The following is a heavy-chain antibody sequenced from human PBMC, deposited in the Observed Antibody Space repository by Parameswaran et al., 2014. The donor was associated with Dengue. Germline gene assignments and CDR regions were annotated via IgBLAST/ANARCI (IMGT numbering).Heavy chain of an antibody. J-gene: IGHJ6*02. CDR3: TRLRGDYNYGMDV. Sequence: VRQAPGKGLEWVGHIRNRVNSYATAYGASVKGRFIIYRDDSENTAYLQMNSLKAEDTAIYYCTRLRGDYNYGMDVWGQGTTVTVSS. V-gene: IGHV3-73*01. CDR2: IRNRVNSYAT.